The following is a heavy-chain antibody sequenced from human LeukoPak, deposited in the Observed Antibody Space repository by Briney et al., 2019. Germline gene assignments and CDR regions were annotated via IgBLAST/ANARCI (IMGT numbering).Heavy chain of an antibody. J-gene: IGHJ4*02. CDR1: GFPFSSHG. CDR2: ISVSGNT. D-gene: IGHD2-21*01. CDR3: AKAPVTTCSGAYCYPFDY. Sequence: GGTLRLSCAASGFPFSSHGMSWVRQAPGKGLEWVSAISVSGNTYHADSVKGRFTISRDSSKNTLYLQMNRLRAEDAAVYYCAKAPVTTCSGAYCYPFDYWGQGTLVTVSS. V-gene: IGHV3-23*01.